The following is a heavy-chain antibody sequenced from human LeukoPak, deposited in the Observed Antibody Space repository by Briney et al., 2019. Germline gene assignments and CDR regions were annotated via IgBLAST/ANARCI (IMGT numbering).Heavy chain of an antibody. Sequence: GGSLRLSCAASGFTFSSYWMSWVRQAPGKGLEWVANIKQDGSEKYYVDSVKGRFTISRDDAKNSLYLQMNSLRAEDTAVYYCARFRPNIVVVPAGLDYWGQGTLVTVSS. V-gene: IGHV3-7*01. J-gene: IGHJ4*02. CDR2: IKQDGSEK. CDR3: ARFRPNIVVVPAGLDY. CDR1: GFTFSSYW. D-gene: IGHD2-2*01.